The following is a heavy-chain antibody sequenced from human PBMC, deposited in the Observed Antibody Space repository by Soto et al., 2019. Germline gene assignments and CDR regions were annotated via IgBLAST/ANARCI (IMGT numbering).Heavy chain of an antibody. J-gene: IGHJ6*02. Sequence: QVQLVQSGAEVKKPGSSVKVSCKASGGTFSSYAISWVRQAPGQGLEWMGGIIPIFGTPNYAQKFQGRVTIVAEDSANTAYIALSSRRSEDTAVYYCASSRKDYYYYGKDVRGQGTTVTVSS. V-gene: IGHV1-69*12. CDR1: GGTFSSYA. CDR2: IIPIFGTP. D-gene: IGHD6-13*01. CDR3: ASSRKDYYYYGKDV.